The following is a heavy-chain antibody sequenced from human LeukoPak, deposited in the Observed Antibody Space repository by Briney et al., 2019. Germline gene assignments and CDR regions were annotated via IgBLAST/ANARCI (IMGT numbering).Heavy chain of an antibody. D-gene: IGHD6-13*01. CDR2: IYYTGST. CDR3: ARDYSLTQIQD. Sequence: SESLSLTWTIAGGSVSDYCWSWIRQSPGKGLEWIGYIYYTGSTSYNPSLKSRVTISAETSKNESSLKLNSVTAADTAVYYCARDYSLTQIQDWGQGTLVTVSS. V-gene: IGHV4-59*02. J-gene: IGHJ1*01. CDR1: GGSVSDYC.